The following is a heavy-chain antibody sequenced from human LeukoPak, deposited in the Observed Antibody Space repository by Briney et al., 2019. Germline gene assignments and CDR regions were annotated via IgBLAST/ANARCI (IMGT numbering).Heavy chain of an antibody. CDR1: GYTFTGYY. D-gene: IGHD1-26*01. V-gene: IGHV1-46*01. CDR3: ARRAYSGSSFFDY. J-gene: IGHJ4*02. Sequence: ASVKVSCKASGYTFTGYYMHWVRQAPGQGLEWMGIINPSGGSTSYAQKFQGRATMTGDTSTSTVYMELSSLRSEDTAVYYCARRAYSGSSFFDYWGQGTLVTVSS. CDR2: INPSGGST.